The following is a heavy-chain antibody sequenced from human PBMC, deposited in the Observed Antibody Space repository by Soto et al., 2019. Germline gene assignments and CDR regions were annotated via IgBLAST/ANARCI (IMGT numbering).Heavy chain of an antibody. CDR2: INAGNGNT. CDR3: ARDQRLSRGHYYYYYGMDV. Sequence: GASVKVSCKASGYTFTSYAMHWVRQAPGQRLEWMGWINAGNGNTKYSQKFQGRVTITRDTSASTAYMELSSLRSEDTAVYYCARDQRLSRGHYYYYYGMDVWGQGTTVTVSS. CDR1: GYTFTSYA. J-gene: IGHJ6*02. D-gene: IGHD6-19*01. V-gene: IGHV1-3*01.